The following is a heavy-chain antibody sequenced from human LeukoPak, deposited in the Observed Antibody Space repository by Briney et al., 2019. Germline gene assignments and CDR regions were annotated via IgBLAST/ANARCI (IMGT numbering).Heavy chain of an antibody. D-gene: IGHD3-10*01. J-gene: IGHJ4*02. CDR1: GFTFSSYA. CDR3: AGHGSGSYYELPPVGY. Sequence: PGGSLRLSCAASGFTFSSYAMSWVRQAPGKGLEWVSAISSSGGSTYYADSVKGRFTISRDNSKNTLYLQMNSLRAEDTAVYYCAGHGSGSYYELPPVGYWGQGTLVTVSS. CDR2: ISSSGGST. V-gene: IGHV3-23*01.